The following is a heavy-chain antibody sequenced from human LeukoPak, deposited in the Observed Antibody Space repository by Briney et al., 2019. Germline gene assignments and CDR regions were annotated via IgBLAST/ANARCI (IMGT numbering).Heavy chain of an antibody. CDR1: GGSISSSY. D-gene: IGHD1-26*01. CDR2: LYYTGSA. J-gene: IGHJ6*02. Sequence: SETLSLTCTVSGGSISSSYWSWIRQPPGKGLEWIGYLYYTGSAYHNPSLKSRVTISVGTSKNQFSLKLSSVTAADTAVYYCAREGPVGGMDVWGQGTTVTVSS. CDR3: AREGPVGGMDV. V-gene: IGHV4-59*12.